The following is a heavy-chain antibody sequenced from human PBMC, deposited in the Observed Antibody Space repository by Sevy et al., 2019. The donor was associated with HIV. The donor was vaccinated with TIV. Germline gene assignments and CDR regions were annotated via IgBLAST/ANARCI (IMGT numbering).Heavy chain of an antibody. CDR2: ISGSGGST. V-gene: IGHV3-23*01. CDR3: AKSIANIARRFLDGGGFDY. J-gene: IGHJ4*02. CDR1: GFTFSSYA. Sequence: GGSLRLSCAASGFTFSSYAMSWVRHAPGKGLEWVSAISGSGGSTYYADSVKGRFTISRDNSKNTLYLQMNSLRAEDTAVYYCAKSIANIARRFLDGGGFDYWGQGTLVTVSS. D-gene: IGHD3-3*01.